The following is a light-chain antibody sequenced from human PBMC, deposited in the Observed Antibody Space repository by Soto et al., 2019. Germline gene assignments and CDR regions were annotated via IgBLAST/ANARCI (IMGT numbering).Light chain of an antibody. CDR2: LGS. J-gene: IGKJ4*01. CDR1: HRIVHSNGNNY. Sequence: DIVMTQSPLSLAVTPGEPASISCKSSHRIVHSNGNNYLDWYVQKPGQSPQLLIYLGSNRAAGVPDRFSGSGSGTDFALTIRRVEAGVAGVYYCMQALTGLTFGGGTKVEIK. CDR3: MQALTGLT. V-gene: IGKV2-28*01.